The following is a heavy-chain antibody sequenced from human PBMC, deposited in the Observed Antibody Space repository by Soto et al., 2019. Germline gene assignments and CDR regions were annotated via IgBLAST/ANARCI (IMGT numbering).Heavy chain of an antibody. CDR2: ISWNSRKI. Sequence: GGSLRLSCAASGFTFDDYAMHWVRQAPGKGPEWVSGISWNSRKIGYADSLKGRFTISRDNAKNSLYLQMNGLRAEDTALYYCARDIGPYYYDSSGYYSGIDYWGQGTLVTVS. CDR3: ARDIGPYYYDSSGYYSGIDY. CDR1: GFTFDDYA. V-gene: IGHV3-9*01. D-gene: IGHD3-22*01. J-gene: IGHJ4*02.